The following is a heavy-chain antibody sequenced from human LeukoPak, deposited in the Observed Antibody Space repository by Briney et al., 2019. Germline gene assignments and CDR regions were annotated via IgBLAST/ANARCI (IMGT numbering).Heavy chain of an antibody. V-gene: IGHV4-34*01. CDR2: INHSGST. Sequence: PSETLSLTCAVYGGPFSGYYWSWIRQPPGKGLEWIGEINHSGSTNYNPSLKSRVTISVDTSKNQFSLKLSSVTAADTAVYYCARVEIAVSLRFDYWGQGTLVTVSS. J-gene: IGHJ4*02. CDR3: ARVEIAVSLRFDY. D-gene: IGHD5-24*01. CDR1: GGPFSGYY.